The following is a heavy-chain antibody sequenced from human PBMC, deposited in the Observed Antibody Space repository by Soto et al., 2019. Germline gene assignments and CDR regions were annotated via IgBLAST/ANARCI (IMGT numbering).Heavy chain of an antibody. Sequence: GGSLRLSCAASGFPFNTYAMSWVRQAPGKGLEWVSAISGSGGRTYYAGCVKGRCTICGDNSKNTLYLQMNSVRAEDTAVYYCAKDRAPCWGQGCLVTVAS. V-gene: IGHV3-23*01. CDR1: GFPFNTYA. D-gene: IGHD3-10*01. J-gene: IGHJ4*02. CDR2: ISGSGGRT. CDR3: AKDRAPC.